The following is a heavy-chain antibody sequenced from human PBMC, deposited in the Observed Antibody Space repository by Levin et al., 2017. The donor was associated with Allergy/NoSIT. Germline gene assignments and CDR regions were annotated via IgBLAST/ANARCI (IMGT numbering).Heavy chain of an antibody. CDR2: LSYDGTRK. V-gene: IGHV3-30-3*01. CDR3: AAPWGAMIFASPCY. J-gene: IGHJ4*02. D-gene: IGHD3/OR15-3a*01. CDR1: GLNFGKYG. Sequence: GGSLRLSCAASGLNFGKYGIHWVRQAPGKGLEWVTFLSYDGTRKNYADSVKGRFTISRDNSQNTAFLQMNNLRSEDTAISYCAAPWGAMIFASPCYWGQGSLVTVSS.